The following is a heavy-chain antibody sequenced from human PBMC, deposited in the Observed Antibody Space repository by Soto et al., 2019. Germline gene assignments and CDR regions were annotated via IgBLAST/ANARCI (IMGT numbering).Heavy chain of an antibody. CDR2: IYYSGST. V-gene: IGHV4-59*01. D-gene: IGHD4-4*01. Sequence: SETLSLTWTVSGGSISSYYWSWIRQPPGKGLEWIGYIYYSGSTNYNPSLKSRVTISVDTSKNQFSLKLSSVTAADTAVYYCARDVSLSNYPHPSYYYMDVWGKGTTVTVSS. CDR3: ARDVSLSNYPHPSYYYMDV. CDR1: GGSISSYY. J-gene: IGHJ6*03.